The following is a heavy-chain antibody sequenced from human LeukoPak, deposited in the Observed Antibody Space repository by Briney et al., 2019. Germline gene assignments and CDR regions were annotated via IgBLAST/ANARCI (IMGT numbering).Heavy chain of an antibody. CDR1: GVSISSYY. Sequence: SETLSLTCTVSGVSISSYYWSWIRQPPGKGLEWIGYIYHSGSTNYNPSLKSRVTISVDTSKNQFSLKLSSVTAADTAVYYCARWIRDSGYDWVFDYWGQGTLVTVSS. CDR2: IYHSGST. CDR3: ARWIRDSGYDWVFDY. D-gene: IGHD5-12*01. J-gene: IGHJ4*02. V-gene: IGHV4-59*01.